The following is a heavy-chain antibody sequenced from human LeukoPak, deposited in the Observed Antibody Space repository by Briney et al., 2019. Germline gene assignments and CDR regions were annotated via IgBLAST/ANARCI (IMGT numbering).Heavy chain of an antibody. CDR2: FDPEDGET. J-gene: IGHJ4*02. CDR3: ATGIAVAGYFDY. CDR1: GYTFTSYG. D-gene: IGHD6-19*01. Sequence: GASVKVSCKASGYTFTSYGISWVRQAPGQGLEWMGGFDPEDGETIYAQKFQGRVTMTEDTSTDTAYMELSSLRSEDTAVYYCATGIAVAGYFDYWGQGTLVTVSS. V-gene: IGHV1-24*01.